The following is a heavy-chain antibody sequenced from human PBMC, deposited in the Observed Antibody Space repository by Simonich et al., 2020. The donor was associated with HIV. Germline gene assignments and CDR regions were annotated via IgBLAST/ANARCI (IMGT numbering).Heavy chain of an antibody. Sequence: QVQLQQWGAGLLKPSETLSLTCAVYGGSFSGYYWSWIRQPPGKGLGGIGEINHSGSTNYNPPLKSRVTISVDTSKNQFSLKLSSVTAADTAVYYCARGGYCSGGSCYPLFSRYGMDVWGQGTTVTVSS. CDR1: GGSFSGYY. CDR2: INHSGST. V-gene: IGHV4-34*01. J-gene: IGHJ6*02. CDR3: ARGGYCSGGSCYPLFSRYGMDV. D-gene: IGHD2-15*01.